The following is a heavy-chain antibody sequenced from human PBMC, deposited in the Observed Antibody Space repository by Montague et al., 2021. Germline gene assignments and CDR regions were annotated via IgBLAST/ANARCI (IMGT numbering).Heavy chain of an antibody. V-gene: IGHV4-59*08. CDR3: AGHGVSSWYRELDGFDI. CDR2: IYYIGST. J-gene: IGHJ3*02. CDR1: GGSISAYY. Sequence: SETLSLTCTVSGGSISAYYWSWIRQPPGKGLEWIGYIYYIGSTNFNPSLKSRVTVSVDTSKNQFSLKLSSVTAADTAVYYCAGHGVSSWYRELDGFDIWGQGTMVIVSS. D-gene: IGHD6-13*01.